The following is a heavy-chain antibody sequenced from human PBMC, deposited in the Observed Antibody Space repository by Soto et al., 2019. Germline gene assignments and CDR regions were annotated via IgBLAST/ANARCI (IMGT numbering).Heavy chain of an antibody. V-gene: IGHV4-39*01. CDR2: IYYSGST. J-gene: IGHJ3*02. CDR1: GGSISSSSYY. Sequence: QLQLQESGPGLVKPSETLSLTCTVSGGSISSSSYYWGWIRQPPGKGLEWIGSIYYSGSTYYNPSLKSRVTGSVDTSKNQSYLKRSSVTAADTAVYYCARAGLWFGARVGAFDIWGKGTMVTVSS. CDR3: ARAGLWFGARVGAFDI. D-gene: IGHD3-10*01.